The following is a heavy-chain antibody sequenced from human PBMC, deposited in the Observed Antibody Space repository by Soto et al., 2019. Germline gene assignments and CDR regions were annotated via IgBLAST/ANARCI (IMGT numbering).Heavy chain of an antibody. CDR1: GFTVSSNY. CDR3: ARAHYDILTGPDYYYGMDV. CDR2: IYSGGST. Sequence: EVQLVESGGGLVQPGGSLRLSCAASGFTVSSNYMSWVRQAPGKGLEWVSVIYSGGSTYYADSVKGRFTISRHNSKNTLYLQLTSLRAEDTAVYYCARAHYDILTGPDYYYGMDVWGQGTTVTVSS. J-gene: IGHJ6*02. D-gene: IGHD3-9*01. V-gene: IGHV3-53*04.